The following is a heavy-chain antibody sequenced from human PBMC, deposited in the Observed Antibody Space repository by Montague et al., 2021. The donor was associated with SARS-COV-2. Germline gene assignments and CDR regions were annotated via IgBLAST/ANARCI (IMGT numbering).Heavy chain of an antibody. Sequence: CAISGDSVSSHSVAWRWIRQSPSTGLEWLGRTYYRSKWYSDYAPSVRGRLTVNPDASKNEFSLELNYVTPENTAVYYCVRYSGWFYFDFWGQGTLVTVSS. V-gene: IGHV6-1*01. CDR2: TYYRSKWYS. D-gene: IGHD6-19*01. CDR1: GDSVSSHSVA. CDR3: VRYSGWFYFDF. J-gene: IGHJ4*02.